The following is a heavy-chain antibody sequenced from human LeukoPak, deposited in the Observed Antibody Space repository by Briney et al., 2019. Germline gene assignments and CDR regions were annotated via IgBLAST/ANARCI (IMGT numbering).Heavy chain of an antibody. D-gene: IGHD6-13*01. Sequence: GGSLRLSCAASGFTFSSYGMHWVRQAPGKGLEWVAVISYDGSNKYYADSVKGRFTISRDNSKNTLYLQMNSLRAEDTAVYYCAKDQGSSWYRDFDYWGQGTLVTVSS. V-gene: IGHV3-30*18. CDR1: GFTFSSYG. J-gene: IGHJ4*02. CDR2: ISYDGSNK. CDR3: AKDQGSSWYRDFDY.